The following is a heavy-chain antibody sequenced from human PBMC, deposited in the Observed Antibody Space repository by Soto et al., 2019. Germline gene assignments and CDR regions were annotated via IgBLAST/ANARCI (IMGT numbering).Heavy chain of an antibody. V-gene: IGHV3-64D*06. CDR3: VKRIAVYGMDV. Sequence: HPGGSLRLSCSASGFTFSNYAMHWVRQAPGKGLEYVSAIDKSGDTTYYADSVKGRFTISRDNSKSTLSPQMSSLRAEDTAVYYCVKRIAVYGMDVWGQGTTVTVSS. CDR1: GFTFSNYA. D-gene: IGHD6-13*01. CDR2: IDKSGDTT. J-gene: IGHJ6*02.